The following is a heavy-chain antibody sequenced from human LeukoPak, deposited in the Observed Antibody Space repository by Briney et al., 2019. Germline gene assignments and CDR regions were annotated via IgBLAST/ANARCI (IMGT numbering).Heavy chain of an antibody. V-gene: IGHV3-20*04. D-gene: IGHD2-21*02. CDR1: GFTFDDYG. Sequence: GGSLRLSCAASGFTFDDYGMSWVRQAPGKGLEWVSGINWNGGSTGYADSVKGRFTISRDNAKNSLYLQMNSLRAEDTALYYCARSLAYCGGDCSDAFDIWGQGTMVTVSS. J-gene: IGHJ3*02. CDR2: INWNGGST. CDR3: ARSLAYCGGDCSDAFDI.